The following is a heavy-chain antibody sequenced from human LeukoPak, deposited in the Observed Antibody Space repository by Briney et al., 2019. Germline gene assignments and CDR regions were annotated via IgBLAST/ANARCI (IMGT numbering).Heavy chain of an antibody. CDR2: ISNSDDNT. V-gene: IGHV3-23*01. CDR3: AKATGTLGN. CDR1: GFTFSSYA. D-gene: IGHD1-1*01. Sequence: PGGSLRLSCAASGFTFSSYAMSWVRQAPGKVLEWVSTISNSDDNTYYADSVKGRFTISRDNSKNTLYLQMNSLTAEDTAIYYCAKATGTLGNWGQGTLVTVSS. J-gene: IGHJ4*02.